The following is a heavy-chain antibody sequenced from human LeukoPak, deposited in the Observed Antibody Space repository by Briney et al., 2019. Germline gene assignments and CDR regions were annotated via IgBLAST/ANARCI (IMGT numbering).Heavy chain of an antibody. CDR3: AREPHGSGADPGI. D-gene: IGHD5-24*01. Sequence: SETLSLTCAVPGGSVSSGAYFWGWIRQPPGKGLESIGYVYYSGSTSYNPSLKGRITISIDTSKNQFSLRLKSVTAADTAVYYCAREPHGSGADPGIWGQGTMVTVSS. CDR1: GGSVSSGAYF. V-gene: IGHV4-61*08. J-gene: IGHJ3*02. CDR2: VYYSGST.